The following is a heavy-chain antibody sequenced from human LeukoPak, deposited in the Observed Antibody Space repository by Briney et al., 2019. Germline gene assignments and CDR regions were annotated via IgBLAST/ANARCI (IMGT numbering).Heavy chain of an antibody. Sequence: GESLKISCKGFGYSFSTYWIGWVRQMPGKGLEWMVIIYSYDSDTRYSPSFQGQVTISADKSISTAYLQWSSLKASDTAMYYCARHVGGFDYYTSGSHYNDYWGQGTLVTVSS. J-gene: IGHJ4*02. CDR3: ARHVGGFDYYTSGSHYNDY. CDR1: GYSFSTYW. D-gene: IGHD3-10*01. CDR2: IYSYDSDT. V-gene: IGHV5-51*01.